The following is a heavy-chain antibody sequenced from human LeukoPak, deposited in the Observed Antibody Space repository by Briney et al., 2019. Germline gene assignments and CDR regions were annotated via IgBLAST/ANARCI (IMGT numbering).Heavy chain of an antibody. CDR1: GFTFSSYT. J-gene: IGHJ3*02. D-gene: IGHD5-18*01. CDR3: ARDYRSYSYGRGALDI. Sequence: GGSLRLSCAASGFTFSSYTMHWVRQAPGKGLEWVALISHDGSNKCDPDSVKGRFTISRDNSKNTLYLQMSSLRAEDTAVYYCARDYRSYSYGRGALDIWGQGTMVTVSS. CDR2: ISHDGSNK. V-gene: IGHV3-30-3*01.